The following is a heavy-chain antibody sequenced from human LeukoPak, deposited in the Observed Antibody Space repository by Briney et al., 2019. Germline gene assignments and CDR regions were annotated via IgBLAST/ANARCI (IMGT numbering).Heavy chain of an antibody. J-gene: IGHJ6*03. CDR3: ARNPRNYYYYYYMDV. D-gene: IGHD1-14*01. CDR1: GGSISNYY. Sequence: SSETLSLTCTVSGGSISNYYWGWIRQPPGKGLEWIGSIYYSGSTYYNPSLKSRVTISVDTSKNQFSLKLSSVTAADTAVYYCARNPRNYYYYYYMDVWGKGTMVTVSS. V-gene: IGHV4-39*07. CDR2: IYYSGST.